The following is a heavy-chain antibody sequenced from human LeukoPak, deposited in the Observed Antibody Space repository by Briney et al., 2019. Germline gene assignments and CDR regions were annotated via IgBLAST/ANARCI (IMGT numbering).Heavy chain of an antibody. Sequence: GASVKVSCKASGGTFSSYAISWVRQAPGQGLEWMGRIIPIFGIANYAQKFQGRVTITADKSTSTAYMELSSLRSEDTAVYYCARDAEDSSDYSLDYWGQGTLVTVSS. CDR3: ARDAEDSSDYSLDY. CDR1: GGTFSSYA. V-gene: IGHV1-69*04. J-gene: IGHJ4*02. D-gene: IGHD3-22*01. CDR2: IIPIFGIA.